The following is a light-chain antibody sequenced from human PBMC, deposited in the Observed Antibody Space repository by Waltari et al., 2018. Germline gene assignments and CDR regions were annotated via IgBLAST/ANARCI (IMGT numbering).Light chain of an antibody. Sequence: QSGLTQPASVSGSPGQSITISCTGTSSAVGNYNLFSWYQQYPGKAPKLMVYEVTKRASGVSDRFSGSKSGNTASLTIYGLQSEDEADYYCCSYAGFGIYVFGTGTKVTVL. J-gene: IGLJ1*01. CDR3: CSYAGFGIYV. CDR2: EVT. V-gene: IGLV2-23*02. CDR1: SSAVGNYNL.